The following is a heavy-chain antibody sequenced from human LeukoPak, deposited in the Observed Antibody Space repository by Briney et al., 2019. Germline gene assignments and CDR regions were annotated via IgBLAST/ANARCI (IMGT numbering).Heavy chain of an antibody. CDR3: ARVSDSRAVGPFDY. CDR1: GGSISSNSYY. CDR2: IYYTGST. D-gene: IGHD3-10*01. Sequence: SQTLSLTCTVSGGSISSNSYYWGWLRQSPWKGLEWIANIYYTGSTYYNPSLKTRITISVDTSKSQFSLKLSSVTAADTAIYYCARVSDSRAVGPFDYWGQGTLVTVSS. J-gene: IGHJ4*02. V-gene: IGHV4-39*07.